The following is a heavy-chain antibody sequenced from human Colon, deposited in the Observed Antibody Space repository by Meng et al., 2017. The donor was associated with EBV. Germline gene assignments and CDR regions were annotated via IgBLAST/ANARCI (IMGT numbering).Heavy chain of an antibody. CDR2: IYHSGST. V-gene: IGHV4-4*02. CDR3: ARGGYYSFDY. CDR1: GGSIISVYW. Sequence: QVRVQESGPGLVTPSETLSLTCARSGGSIISVYWWTWVRQSPGKGLEWIGEIYHSGSTNYNPSLKSRVTISVDKSKNQFSLKLTSVTAADTAVYYCARGGYYSFDYWGQRTLVTVSS. J-gene: IGHJ4*02. D-gene: IGHD5-18*01.